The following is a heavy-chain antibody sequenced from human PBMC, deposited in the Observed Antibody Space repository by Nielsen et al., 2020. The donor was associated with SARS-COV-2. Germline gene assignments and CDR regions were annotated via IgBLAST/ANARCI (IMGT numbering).Heavy chain of an antibody. CDR3: ARGDLVVVPSPILGLGPFFYYFYLDV. J-gene: IGHJ6*03. CDR2: VSHSGSI. Sequence: VRQATGKGLEWIGEVSHSGSINYNPSLKSRVTLSMDKSKRQFSLRLTSVSAADTAVYFCARGDLVVVPSPILGLGPFFYYFYLDVWVKGTTVTVSS. V-gene: IGHV4-4*01. D-gene: IGHD2-2*01.